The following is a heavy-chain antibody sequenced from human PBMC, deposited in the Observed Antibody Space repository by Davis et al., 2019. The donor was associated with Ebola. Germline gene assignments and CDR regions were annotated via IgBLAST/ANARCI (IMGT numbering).Heavy chain of an antibody. CDR2: IKSKTDGGTI. CDR3: TTRTAVTDVHAFDV. J-gene: IGHJ3*01. CDR1: GFTFSKAW. Sequence: GESLKTSCAASGFTFSKAWMSWVRQAPGKGLEWVGCIKSKTDGGTIDYAAPVNGRFTIPSDDSKNTPFLQMNSLKTEDTAVYHCTTRTAVTDVHAFDVWGQGTMVAVSS. D-gene: IGHD6-19*01. V-gene: IGHV3-15*01.